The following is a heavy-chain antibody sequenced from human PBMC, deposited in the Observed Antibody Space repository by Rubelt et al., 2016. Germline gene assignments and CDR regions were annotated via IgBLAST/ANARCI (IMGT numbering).Heavy chain of an antibody. CDR2: ISAYNGNT. J-gene: IGHJ5*02. Sequence: QVQLVQSGAEVKKPGASVKVSCKASGYTFTSYGISWVRQAPGQGPEWMGWISAYNGNTNYAQKLQGRVPMTTDTSTSTAYMELRSLRSDDTAVYYCASMYSSSWYRGWFDPWGQGTLVTVSS. D-gene: IGHD6-13*01. V-gene: IGHV1-18*01. CDR3: ASMYSSSWYRGWFDP. CDR1: GYTFTSYG.